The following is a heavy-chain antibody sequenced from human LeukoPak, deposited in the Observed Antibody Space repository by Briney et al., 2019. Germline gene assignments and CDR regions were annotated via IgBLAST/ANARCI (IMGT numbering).Heavy chain of an antibody. CDR3: ARDRYYYDSSGYYYHDAFDI. J-gene: IGHJ3*02. Sequence: ASVKVSCXASGGTFSSYAISWVRQAPGQGLEWMGRIIPIFGTASYAQKFQGRVTITTDESTSTAYMELSSLRSEDTAVYYCARDRYYYDSSGYYYHDAFDIWGQGTMVTVSS. D-gene: IGHD3-22*01. CDR1: GGTFSSYA. V-gene: IGHV1-69*05. CDR2: IIPIFGTA.